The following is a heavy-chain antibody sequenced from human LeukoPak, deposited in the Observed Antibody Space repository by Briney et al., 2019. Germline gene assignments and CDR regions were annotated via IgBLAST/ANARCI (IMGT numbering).Heavy chain of an antibody. CDR2: IYYSGST. D-gene: IGHD3-22*01. CDR3: ASSYYDSSGPFDY. V-gene: IGHV4-59*01. Sequence: SQTLSLTCAVSGGSISSYYWSWIRQPPGKGLQWIGYIYYSGSTYYSPSLKSRVTISLDTSKNQFSLKLSSVTAADTAVYYCASSYYDSSGPFDYWGQGTLVTVSS. J-gene: IGHJ4*02. CDR1: GGSISSYY.